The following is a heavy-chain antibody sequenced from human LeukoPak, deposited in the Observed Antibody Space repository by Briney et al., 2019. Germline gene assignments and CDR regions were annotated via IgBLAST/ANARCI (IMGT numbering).Heavy chain of an antibody. D-gene: IGHD5-12*01. CDR1: GYSISSGYY. V-gene: IGHV4-38-2*02. J-gene: IGHJ6*03. Sequence: SETLSLTCTVSGYSISSGYYWGWIRQPPGKGLEWIGYIYYSGSTNYNPSLKSRVTISVDTSKNQFSLKLSSVTAADTAVYYCARATSSYFYYMDVWGKGTTVTISS. CDR3: ARATSSYFYYMDV. CDR2: IYYSGST.